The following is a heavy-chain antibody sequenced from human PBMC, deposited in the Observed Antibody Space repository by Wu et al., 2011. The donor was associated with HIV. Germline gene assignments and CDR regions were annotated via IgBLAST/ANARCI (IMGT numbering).Heavy chain of an antibody. CDR2: IPIFGTA. V-gene: IGHV1-69*05. J-gene: IGHJ4*02. D-gene: IGHD5-24*01. CDR3: ARGRPRDGYNYPANY. Sequence: IPIFGTANNAQKFQGRVTITTDESTSTAYMELSSLRSEDTAVYYCARGRPRDGYNYPANYWGQGTLVTVSS.